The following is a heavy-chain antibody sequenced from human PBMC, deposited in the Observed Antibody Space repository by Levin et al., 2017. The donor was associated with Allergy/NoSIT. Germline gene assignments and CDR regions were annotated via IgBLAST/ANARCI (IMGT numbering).Heavy chain of an antibody. CDR3: AHPFCSSTSCYSVAFDI. CDR2: IYWDDDK. J-gene: IGHJ3*02. V-gene: IGHV2-5*02. CDR1: GFSLSTSGVG. D-gene: IGHD2-2*01. Sequence: SGPTLVKPTQTLTLTCTFSGFSLSTSGVGVGWIRQPPGKALEWLALIYWDDDKRYSPSLKSRLTITKDTSKNQVVLTMTNMDPVDTATYYCAHPFCSSTSCYSVAFDIWGQGTMVTVSS.